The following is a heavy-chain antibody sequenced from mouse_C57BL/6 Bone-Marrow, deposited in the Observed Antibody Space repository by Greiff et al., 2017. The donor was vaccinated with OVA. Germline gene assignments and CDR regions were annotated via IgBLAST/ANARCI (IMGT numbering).Heavy chain of an antibody. V-gene: IGHV1-82*01. J-gene: IGHJ3*01. CDR3: ARSSTINNSY. CDR2: IYPGDGDT. Sequence: QVQLQQSGPELVKPGASVKISCKASGYAFSSSWMNWVKQRPGKGLEWIGRIYPGDGDTNYNGKFKGKATLTADKSSSTAYMQLSSLTSEDSAVYYCARSSTINNSYGGKGTLVTVSA. CDR1: GYAFSSSW. D-gene: IGHD1-1*01.